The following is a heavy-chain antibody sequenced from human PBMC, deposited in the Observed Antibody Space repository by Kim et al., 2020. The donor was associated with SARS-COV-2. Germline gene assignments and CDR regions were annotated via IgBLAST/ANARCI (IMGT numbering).Heavy chain of an antibody. J-gene: IGHJ6*02. Sequence: SVKVSCKPSGGTFSSYAISWVRQAPGQGLEWMGGIIPIFGTANYAQKFQGRVTITADESTSTAYMELSSLRSEDTAGYYCARDRGYCSGGSCYDYYYGMDVWGQGTTVTVSS. CDR2: IIPIFGTA. CDR1: GGTFSSYA. CDR3: ARDRGYCSGGSCYDYYYGMDV. D-gene: IGHD2-15*01. V-gene: IGHV1-69*13.